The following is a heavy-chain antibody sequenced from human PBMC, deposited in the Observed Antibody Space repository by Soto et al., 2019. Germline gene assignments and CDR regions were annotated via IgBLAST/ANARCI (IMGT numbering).Heavy chain of an antibody. Sequence: QIHLVQSGAEVKKPGASVKVSRKGSGYGFTTYGITWVRQAPGQGLEWMAWISAHNGNTNYAQKLQGRVTVTRDTSTSTAYMELRRLRSDDTAVYYCARGRYGDYWGQGALVTVSS. J-gene: IGHJ4*02. CDR3: ARGRYGDY. CDR1: GYGFTTYG. V-gene: IGHV1-18*01. CDR2: ISAHNGNT. D-gene: IGHD1-1*01.